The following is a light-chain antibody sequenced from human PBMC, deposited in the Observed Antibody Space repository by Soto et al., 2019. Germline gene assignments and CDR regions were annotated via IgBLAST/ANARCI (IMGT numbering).Light chain of an antibody. V-gene: IGLV2-23*01. CDR1: SSDVGTYNL. CDR2: EDD. CDR3: CSYAGSSTYV. J-gene: IGLJ1*01. Sequence: QSALTQPASVSGSPGQSITISCTGTSSDVGTYNLVSWYQQRPGKAPTLMIFEDDQRPSGVSFRFSGSKSGNTASLTISGXXXXXXXDYYCCSYAGSSTYVFGTGT.